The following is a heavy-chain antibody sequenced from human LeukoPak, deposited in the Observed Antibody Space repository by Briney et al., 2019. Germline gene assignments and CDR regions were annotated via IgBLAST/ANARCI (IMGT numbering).Heavy chain of an antibody. CDR2: IKSKSDAGTT. V-gene: IGHV3-15*01. D-gene: IGHD3-16*01. J-gene: IGHJ4*02. CDR1: GFTFSNAW. Sequence: GGSLRLSCAASGFTFSNAWMTWVRQAPGKGLEWVGRIKSKSDAGTTDYAAPVKGRFTISRDDSKNTLYLQMNSLKIEDTAVYYCTTGHYVWGSSCDYRGQGTLVTVSS. CDR3: TTGHYVWGSSCDY.